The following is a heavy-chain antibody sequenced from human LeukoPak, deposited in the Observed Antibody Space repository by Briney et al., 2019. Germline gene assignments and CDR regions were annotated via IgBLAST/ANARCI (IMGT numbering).Heavy chain of an antibody. V-gene: IGHV1-69*04. CDR3: ARESSYGDSLRSKCFDP. CDR1: GGTFNSYS. CDR2: IIPILDIP. J-gene: IGHJ5*02. Sequence: ASVKVSCKASGGTFNSYSFSWVRQAPGQGLEWMGRIIPILDIPKYAQKFQGRLTASADKSTTTVYMELSSLTSEDTAMYYCARESSYGDSLRSKCFDPWGQGTLVTVSS. D-gene: IGHD4-17*01.